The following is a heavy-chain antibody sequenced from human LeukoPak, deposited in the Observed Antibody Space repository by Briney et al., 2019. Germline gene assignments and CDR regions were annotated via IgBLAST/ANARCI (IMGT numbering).Heavy chain of an antibody. CDR3: ARDIVVVTAIMDV. Sequence: GGSLRLSCAASGFTFSSYWMSWVRQAPGKGLEWVANIKQDGSEKYYVDSVKGRFTISRDNAKNSLYLQMNNLRAEDRAVYYCARDIVVVTAIMDVWGKGTTVTVSS. V-gene: IGHV3-7*01. J-gene: IGHJ6*03. D-gene: IGHD2-21*02. CDR1: GFTFSSYW. CDR2: IKQDGSEK.